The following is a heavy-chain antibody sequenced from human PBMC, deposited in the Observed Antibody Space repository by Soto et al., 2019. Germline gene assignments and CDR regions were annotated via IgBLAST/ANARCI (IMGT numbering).Heavy chain of an antibody. J-gene: IGHJ4*02. Sequence: QVQLVQSGAEVQKPGSSVKVSCKASGGTFSSYAISWVRQAPGQGLEWMGGIIPIFGTANYAQKFQGRVTITADESTSTADMELSSLSSGDTAVYYCARLGLERAELDYWGQGTLVTVSS. CDR3: ARLGLERAELDY. V-gene: IGHV1-69*01. D-gene: IGHD6-19*01. CDR2: IIPIFGTA. CDR1: GGTFSSYA.